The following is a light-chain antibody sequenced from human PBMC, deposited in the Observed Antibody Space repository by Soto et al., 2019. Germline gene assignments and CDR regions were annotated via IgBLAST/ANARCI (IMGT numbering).Light chain of an antibody. V-gene: IGLV2-11*01. CDR1: SSDVGGYNY. CDR3: CSYAGSYTLVV. CDR2: DVS. J-gene: IGLJ2*01. Sequence: QSALTQPRSVSGSPGQSVTISCTGTSSDVGGYNYVSWYQQHPGKAPKLMIYDVSKRPSGVPDRFSGSKSGNTASLTISGLRAEDEADYYCCSYAGSYTLVVFGGGTKVTV.